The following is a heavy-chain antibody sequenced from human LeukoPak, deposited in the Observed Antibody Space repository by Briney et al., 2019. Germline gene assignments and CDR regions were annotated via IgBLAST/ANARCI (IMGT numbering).Heavy chain of an antibody. D-gene: IGHD2-2*02. CDR1: GFTFSSYS. CDR2: ISSSSSYI. V-gene: IGHV3-21*01. J-gene: IGHJ6*02. Sequence: GGSLRLSCAASGFTFSSYSMNWVRQAPGKGLEWVSSISSSSSYIYYADSVMGRFTISRDNAKNSLYLQMNSLRAEDTAVYHCARVAPTRIVVVPAAIVFYGMDVWGQGTTVTVSS. CDR3: ARVAPTRIVVVPAAIVFYGMDV.